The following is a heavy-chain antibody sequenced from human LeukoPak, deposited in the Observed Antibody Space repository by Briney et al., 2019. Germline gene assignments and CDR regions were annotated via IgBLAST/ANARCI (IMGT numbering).Heavy chain of an antibody. Sequence: GGSLRLSCAASGFTFSSYWMSWVRQAPGKGLEWVANIKKDGSEKYYVDAVKGRFTISRDNAKNSLYLQMNSLRAEDTAVYYCARDRATYYYDSVTNWFDPWGQGTLVTVSS. J-gene: IGHJ5*02. V-gene: IGHV3-7*01. CDR3: ARDRATYYYDSVTNWFDP. CDR2: IKKDGSEK. D-gene: IGHD3-22*01. CDR1: GFTFSSYW.